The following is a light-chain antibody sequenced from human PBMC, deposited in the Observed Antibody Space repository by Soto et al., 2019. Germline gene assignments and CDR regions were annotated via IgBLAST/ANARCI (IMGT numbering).Light chain of an antibody. J-gene: IGLJ1*01. CDR2: DVS. V-gene: IGLV2-11*01. Sequence: QSVLTQPASVSGSPGQSITISCTGTNSDVGSYIYVSWYQHHPGKVPKLLIYDVSKRPSGVPDRFSGSKSGNTASLTISGLQAEDEADYYCCSYAGSYTEVFGTGTKLTVL. CDR1: NSDVGSYIY. CDR3: CSYAGSYTEV.